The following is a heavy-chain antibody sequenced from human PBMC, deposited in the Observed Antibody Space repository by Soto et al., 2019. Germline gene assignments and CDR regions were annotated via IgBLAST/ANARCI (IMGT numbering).Heavy chain of an antibody. D-gene: IGHD3-10*01. CDR1: GFTFSSYA. CDR2: ISSNGGST. V-gene: IGHV3-64*01. CDR3: ARGARGSGSYYFDY. J-gene: IGHJ4*02. Sequence: EVQLVESGGGLVQPGGSLRLSCAASGFTFSSYAMHWVRQAPGKGLEYVSAISSNGGSTYYANSVKGRFTISRDNSKNTLYLQMGSLRAEDMAVHYCARGARGSGSYYFDYWGQGTLVTVSS.